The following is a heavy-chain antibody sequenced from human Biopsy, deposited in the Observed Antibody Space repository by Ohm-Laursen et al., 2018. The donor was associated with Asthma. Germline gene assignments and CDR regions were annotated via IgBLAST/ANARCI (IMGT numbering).Heavy chain of an antibody. D-gene: IGHD6-19*01. CDR1: GFTFSTYG. J-gene: IGHJ4*02. CDR3: AKDFRGIAVAGDRGFDY. CDR2: ISYDGFNK. Sequence: SLRLSCAASGFTFSTYGMHWVRQAPSKGLEWVAVISYDGFNKDYGDSVKGRFTISRDNSKSTLFLQMDSLSAEDTAVYYCAKDFRGIAVAGDRGFDYWGQGTLVTVSS. V-gene: IGHV3-33*05.